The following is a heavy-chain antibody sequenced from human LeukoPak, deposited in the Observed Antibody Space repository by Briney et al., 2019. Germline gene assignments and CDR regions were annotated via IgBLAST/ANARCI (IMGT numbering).Heavy chain of an antibody. CDR2: INHSGST. CDR3: ARGAGNSSSWYRYYYYYYMDV. V-gene: IGHV4-34*01. CDR1: GGSISSYY. J-gene: IGHJ6*03. Sequence: PSETLSLTCTVSGGSISSYYWSWIRQPPGKGLEWIGEINHSGSTNYNPSLKSRVTISVDTSKNQFSLKLSSVTAADTAVYYCARGAGNSSSWYRYYYYYYMDVWGKGTTVTVSS. D-gene: IGHD6-13*01.